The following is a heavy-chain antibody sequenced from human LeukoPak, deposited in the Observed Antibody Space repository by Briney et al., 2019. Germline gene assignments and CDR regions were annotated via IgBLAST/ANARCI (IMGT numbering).Heavy chain of an antibody. Sequence: ASVKVSCKASGYTFTTHGISWVRQAPGQGLEWMGWISANNGNTNFAQKLQGRVTMTTDTSTSTAYMELRSLRSDDTAAYYCARNLGRWDAFDIWGQGTMVTVSS. CDR1: GYTFTTHG. CDR2: ISANNGNT. V-gene: IGHV1-18*01. D-gene: IGHD3-16*01. J-gene: IGHJ3*02. CDR3: ARNLGRWDAFDI.